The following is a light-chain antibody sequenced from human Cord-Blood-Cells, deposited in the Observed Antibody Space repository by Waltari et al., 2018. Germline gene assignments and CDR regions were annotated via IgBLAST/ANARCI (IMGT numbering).Light chain of an antibody. Sequence: DSVLTQAPDSLAVSLGERATINCKSSQSVLYTSNTKNYLAWYQQKRGQPPKLLIYWEPTRESGVTDRFSGGGSGTDFTLTISSLQAEDEAVYYCQQYYSTALPCGGGTKVEIK. V-gene: IGKV4-1*01. J-gene: IGKJ4*01. CDR1: QSVLYTSNTKNY. CDR2: WEP. CDR3: QQYYSTALP.